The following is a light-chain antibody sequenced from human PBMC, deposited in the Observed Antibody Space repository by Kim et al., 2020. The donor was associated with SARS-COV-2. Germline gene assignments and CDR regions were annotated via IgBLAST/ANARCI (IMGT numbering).Light chain of an antibody. CDR3: QQNSTALRT. J-gene: IGKJ1*01. CDR1: QSVTSSY. V-gene: IGKV3-20*01. CDR2: GAS. Sequence: EIVLTQSPGTLSLSPGERATLSCRASQSVTSSYLAWYQQTPGQPPRLLIYGASNRATGIPDRFSGSGSGTDFTLTISRLESEDLAVYYCQQNSTALRTFGQGTKVDIK.